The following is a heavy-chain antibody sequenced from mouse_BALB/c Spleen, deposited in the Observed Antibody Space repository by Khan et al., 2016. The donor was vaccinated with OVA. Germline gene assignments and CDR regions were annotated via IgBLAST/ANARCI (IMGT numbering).Heavy chain of an antibody. J-gene: IGHJ3*01. CDR1: GFTFSSYS. Sequence: EVELVESGGDLVKPGGSLKLSCAASGFTFSSYSMSWVRQTPDKRLEWVATISSGGDYTYYPDNVKGRLTISRDNAKKPLYLQMSSLRAEYTAMYYCASHLAGSIAYWGQGTLVTVSA. V-gene: IGHV5-6*01. D-gene: IGHD1-1*01. CDR2: ISSGGDYT. CDR3: ASHLAGSIAY.